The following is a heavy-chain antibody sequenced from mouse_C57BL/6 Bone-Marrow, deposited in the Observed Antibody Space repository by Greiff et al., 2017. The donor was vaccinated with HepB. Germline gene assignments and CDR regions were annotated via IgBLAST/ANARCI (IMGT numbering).Heavy chain of an antibody. CDR3: ARDWVHYGYPFWYFDV. D-gene: IGHD2-2*01. CDR2: IYPGDGDT. J-gene: IGHJ1*03. V-gene: IGHV1-82*01. Sequence: LQESGPELVKPGASVKISCKASGNESSSSGWNGGKKGLGRGFEWMGRIYPGDGDTNYNGKFKGKATLTADKSSSTAYMQLSSLTSEDSAVYFCARDWVHYGYPFWYFDVWGTGTTVTVSS. CDR1: GNESSSSG.